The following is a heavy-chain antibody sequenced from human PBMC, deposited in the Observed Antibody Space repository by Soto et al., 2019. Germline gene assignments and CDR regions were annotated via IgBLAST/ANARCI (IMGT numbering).Heavy chain of an antibody. CDR1: GVSITSDGNY. CDR2: IYYTGST. J-gene: IGHJ4*02. Sequence: QVQLQESGPGLVKPSQTLSLTCSVSGVSITSDGNYWTWIRQHPGKGLEWVGHIYYTGSTDFSPSLQSRVTISVDPSKNQFSLRLSPVTAADTAVYYCARLATAGGYCHSTRCYLKEGYFDYWGPGALVTVSS. CDR3: ARLATAGGYCHSTRCYLKEGYFDY. V-gene: IGHV4-31*03. D-gene: IGHD2-2*01.